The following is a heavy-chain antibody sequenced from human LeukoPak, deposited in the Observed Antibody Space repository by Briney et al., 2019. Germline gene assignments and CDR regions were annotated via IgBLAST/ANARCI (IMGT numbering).Heavy chain of an antibody. CDR3: AKVIAHLSYAMDV. D-gene: IGHD2-15*01. V-gene: IGHV3-9*01. CDR1: GFTFDDYA. Sequence: GGSLRLSCAASGFTFDDYAMHWVRHPPGKGLEWVAGISRDSRVTGYADSVKGRFTISRDSGEKFVYLQMNSLRTEDTALYYCAKVIAHLSYAMDVWGQGTTVTVSS. CDR2: ISRDSRVT. J-gene: IGHJ6*02.